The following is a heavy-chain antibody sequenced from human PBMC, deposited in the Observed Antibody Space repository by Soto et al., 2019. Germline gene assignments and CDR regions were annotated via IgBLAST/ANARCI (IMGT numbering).Heavy chain of an antibody. Sequence: GGSLRLSCAASGFTFSGSAMHWVRQAPGKGLEWVGRIRSKANSDATAYAVSVKGRFKISRDDSKKTAYLQMNSLKTEDTAVYYCTALDYWGQGTLVTVSS. V-gene: IGHV3-73*01. J-gene: IGHJ4*02. CDR1: GFTFSGSA. CDR3: TALDY. CDR2: IRSKANSDAT.